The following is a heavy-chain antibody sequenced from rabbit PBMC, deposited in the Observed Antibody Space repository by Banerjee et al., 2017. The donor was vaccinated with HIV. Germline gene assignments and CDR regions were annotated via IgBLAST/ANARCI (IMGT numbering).Heavy chain of an antibody. D-gene: IGHD8-1*01. J-gene: IGHJ4*01. CDR1: GFDLSSHS. V-gene: IGHV1S45*01. Sequence: QEQLKETGGGLVQPGGSLTLSCKASGFDLSSHSMCWVRQAPGKGLEWIACIYTSSGSTWYASWAKGRFTISKTSSTTVTLQMTSLTAADTATYFCARDLIGGSYAFNLWGPGTLVTVS. CDR2: IYTSSGST. CDR3: ARDLIGGSYAFNL.